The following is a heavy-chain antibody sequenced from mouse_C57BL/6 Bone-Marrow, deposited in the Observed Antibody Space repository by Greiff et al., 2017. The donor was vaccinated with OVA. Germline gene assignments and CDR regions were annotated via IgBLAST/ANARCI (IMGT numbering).Heavy chain of an antibody. CDR3: TPVGYYYGYDEDYAMDY. D-gene: IGHD2-2*01. J-gene: IGHJ4*01. V-gene: IGHV14-4*01. CDR1: GFNIKDDY. Sequence: EVQLQQSGAELVRPGASVKLSCTASGFNIKDDYMHWVKQRPEQGLEWIGWIDPENGDTEYASKFQGKATITADTSSNTAYLQLSSLTSEDTAVYYCTPVGYYYGYDEDYAMDYWGQGTSVTVSS. CDR2: IDPENGDT.